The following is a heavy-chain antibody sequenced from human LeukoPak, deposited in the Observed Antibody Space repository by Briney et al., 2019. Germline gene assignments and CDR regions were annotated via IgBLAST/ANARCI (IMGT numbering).Heavy chain of an antibody. CDR3: ARHTRGGDWNLYYYYYYMDV. CDR2: IYPGDSDT. J-gene: IGHJ6*03. V-gene: IGHV5-51*01. Sequence: GESLKISCKGSGYSFTSYWIGWVRQMPGKGLEWMGIIYPGDSDTRYSPSFQGQVTISADKSISTAYLQWSSLKASDTAMYYCARHTRGGDWNLYYYYYYMDVWGKGTTVTVSS. CDR1: GYSFTSYW. D-gene: IGHD2-21*02.